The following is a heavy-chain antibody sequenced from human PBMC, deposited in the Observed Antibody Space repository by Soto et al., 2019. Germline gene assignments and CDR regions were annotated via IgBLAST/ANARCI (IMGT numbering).Heavy chain of an antibody. CDR2: IFYDGYT. V-gene: IGHV4-39*01. D-gene: IGHD2-15*01. J-gene: IGHJ4*01. CDR3: ASLLVNDPDY. Sequence: PSETLSLTCTVSGGSISSGGYYWSWIRQPPGKRLEWIGSIFYDGYTLYTPSLKSRVTISVDTSKNQFSLKLTSVAAADTAIYFCASLLVNDPDYWG. CDR1: GGSISSGGYY.